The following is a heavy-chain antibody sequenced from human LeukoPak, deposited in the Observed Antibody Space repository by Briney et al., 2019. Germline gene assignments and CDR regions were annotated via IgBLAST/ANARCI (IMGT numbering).Heavy chain of an antibody. V-gene: IGHV3-30*04. Sequence: PGRSLRLSCAVSGFTFSSYAMHWVRQAPGKGLEWVAVISYDGSNKYYADSVKGRFTISRDNSKNTLYLQMNSLRAEDTAVYYCARSPPYYGDYVLDYWGQGTLVTVSS. D-gene: IGHD4-17*01. CDR3: ARSPPYYGDYVLDY. CDR2: ISYDGSNK. J-gene: IGHJ4*02. CDR1: GFTFSSYA.